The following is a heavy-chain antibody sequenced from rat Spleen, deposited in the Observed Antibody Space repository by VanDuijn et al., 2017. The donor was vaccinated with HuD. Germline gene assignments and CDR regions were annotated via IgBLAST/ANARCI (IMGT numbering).Heavy chain of an antibody. CDR3: ATDQLPGYNYVASETFAS. CDR2: ISPSGGST. D-gene: IGHD1-4*01. Sequence: EVQLVESGGGLVQPGRSLKLSCAASGFTFSNYGMHWIRQAPTKGLEWVASISPSGGSTYYRDSVKGRFTISRDNAKSTLYLQMDSLRSEDKATYYCATDQLPGYNYVASETFASWGQGTLVTVSS. J-gene: IGHJ3*01. CDR1: GFTFSNYG. V-gene: IGHV5-19*01.